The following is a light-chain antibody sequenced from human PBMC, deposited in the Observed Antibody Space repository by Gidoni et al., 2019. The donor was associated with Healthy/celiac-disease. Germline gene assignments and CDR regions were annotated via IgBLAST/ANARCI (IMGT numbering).Light chain of an antibody. J-gene: IGKJ4*01. CDR3: QQRSNWPFT. Sequence: EILLTQSPATLSLSPGDRATLSCRASQSVSSYFAWYQQKPGQAPRLLIYDASNRATAIPARFSGSGSGTDFTLTISSLEPEDFAVYYCQQRSNWPFTFGGGTKVEIK. V-gene: IGKV3-11*01. CDR2: DAS. CDR1: QSVSSY.